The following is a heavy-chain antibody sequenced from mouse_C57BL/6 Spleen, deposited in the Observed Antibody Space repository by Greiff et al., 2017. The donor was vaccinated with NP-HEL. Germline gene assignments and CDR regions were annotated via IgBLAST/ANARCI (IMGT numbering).Heavy chain of an antibody. J-gene: IGHJ2*01. D-gene: IGHD2-1*01. CDR3: ARRATMVSGYVDY. CDR1: GYTFTTYP. CDR2: FHPSNDDT. Sequence: VQLQQSGAELVKPGASVKMSCKASGYTFTTYPIEWMKQNHGKSLEWIGNFHPSNDDTKYNEKFKGKATLTVEKSSSTAYLQLSRLTSDDSAVYDCARRATMVSGYVDYWGQGTTLTVSS. V-gene: IGHV1-47*01.